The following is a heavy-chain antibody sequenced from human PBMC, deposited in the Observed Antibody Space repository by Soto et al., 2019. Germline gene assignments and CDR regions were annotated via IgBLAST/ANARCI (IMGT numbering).Heavy chain of an antibody. Sequence: GGSLRLSCAASGFTFSSYAMHWVRQAPGKGLEWVAVISYDGSNKYYADSVKGRFTISRDNSKNTLYLQMNSLRAEDTAVYYCARGSDYGDYPHYWGQGTLVTVSS. CDR1: GFTFSSYA. D-gene: IGHD4-17*01. V-gene: IGHV3-30-3*01. CDR3: ARGSDYGDYPHY. CDR2: ISYDGSNK. J-gene: IGHJ4*02.